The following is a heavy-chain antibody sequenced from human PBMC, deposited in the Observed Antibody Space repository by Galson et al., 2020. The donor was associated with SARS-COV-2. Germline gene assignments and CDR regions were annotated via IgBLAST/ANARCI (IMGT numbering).Heavy chain of an antibody. CDR3: ARDTAVATIQGLDY. CDR1: GFTFSNYV. CDR2: ISYDGSDN. D-gene: IGHD5-12*01. V-gene: IGHV3-30*04. Sequence: GGSLRLSCAASGFTFSNYVMHWVRQAPGKGLDWVVVISYDGSDNYYADSVKGRFTISRDNSKNTLHIQMNRLRAEDTAVYYCARDTAVATIQGLDYWGQGTLVTVSS. J-gene: IGHJ4*02.